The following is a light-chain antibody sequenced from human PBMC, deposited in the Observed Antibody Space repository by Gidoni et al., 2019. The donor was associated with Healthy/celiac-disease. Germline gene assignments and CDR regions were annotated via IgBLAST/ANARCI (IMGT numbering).Light chain of an antibody. J-gene: IGKJ2*04. CDR2: DAS. V-gene: IGKV3-11*01. CDR1: QSVSSY. Sequence: EIVLTQSPATLSLSPGERATLSCRASQSVSSYLAWYQQKPGQAPRLLIYDASNRATGIPARFSGSGSGTDFTLTISSLEPEDFAVYYCQQRSNWPRGSFGQXTKLEIK. CDR3: QQRSNWPRGS.